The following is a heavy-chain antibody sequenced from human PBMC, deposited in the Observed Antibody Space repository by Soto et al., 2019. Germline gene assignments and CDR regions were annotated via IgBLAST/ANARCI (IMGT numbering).Heavy chain of an antibody. Sequence: PGGSLRLSCAASGFTFSSYAMSWVRQAPGKGLEWVSAISGSGGSTFYADSVKGRFSLSRDKSKNTVYLQMNSLRAEDTAVYYCAKGGVVGRLSWFDPWGQGTLVTVSS. J-gene: IGHJ5*02. CDR2: ISGSGGST. V-gene: IGHV3-23*01. D-gene: IGHD2-2*01. CDR3: AKGGVVGRLSWFDP. CDR1: GFTFSSYA.